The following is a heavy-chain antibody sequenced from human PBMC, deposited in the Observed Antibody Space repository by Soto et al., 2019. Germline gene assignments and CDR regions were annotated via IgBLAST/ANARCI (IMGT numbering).Heavy chain of an antibody. V-gene: IGHV4-31*03. CDR3: ARGLCSSTTCYFRGWVDR. D-gene: IGHD2-2*01. Sequence: SKTLSLTCTGSGGSISSGANYWSWVRQGPGKGLEWIGNIYYSGSAYYNPSLKSRLTMSVDTSKNSFSLKLTSVTAADTAVYYCARGLCSSTTCYFRGWVDRWGQGTLVTVAS. CDR2: IYYSGSA. J-gene: IGHJ5*02. CDR1: GGSISSGANY.